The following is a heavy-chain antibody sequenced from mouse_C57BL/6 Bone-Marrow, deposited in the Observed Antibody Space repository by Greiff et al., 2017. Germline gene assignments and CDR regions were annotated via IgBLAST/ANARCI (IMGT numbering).Heavy chain of an antibody. Sequence: EVMLVESGGDLVKPGGSLKLSCAASGFTFSSYGMSWVRQTPDKRLEWVATISSGGSYTYYPDSVKGRVTISRDNAKNTLYLQMSSLKSEDTAMYYCARAWYYFGYWGQGTTLTVSS. CDR2: ISSGGSYT. CDR3: ARAWYYFGY. J-gene: IGHJ2*01. CDR1: GFTFSSYG. V-gene: IGHV5-6*01.